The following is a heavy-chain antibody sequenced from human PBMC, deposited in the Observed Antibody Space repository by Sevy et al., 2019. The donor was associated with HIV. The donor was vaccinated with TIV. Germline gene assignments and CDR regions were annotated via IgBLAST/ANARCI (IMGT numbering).Heavy chain of an antibody. J-gene: IGHJ6*02. CDR2: IWYDGSNK. CDR1: GFTFSSYG. V-gene: IGHV3-33*01. Sequence: GGSLRLSCAASGFTFSSYGMHWVRQAPGKGLEWVAVIWYDGSNKYYADSVKGRFTISRDNSKNTLYLQMNSLRAEDTAVYYCARVEAAAGVHYYYGMDVWGQGTTVTDSS. CDR3: ARVEAAAGVHYYYGMDV. D-gene: IGHD6-13*01.